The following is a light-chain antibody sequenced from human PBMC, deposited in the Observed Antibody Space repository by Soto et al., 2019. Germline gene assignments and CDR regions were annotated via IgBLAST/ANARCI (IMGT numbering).Light chain of an antibody. J-gene: IGLJ1*01. CDR3: QSYDSSLSGYV. V-gene: IGLV1-40*01. CDR1: SSNIGAGYE. CDR2: ENN. Sequence: QSVLTQPPSVSEAPGQRVTISCTGSSSNIGAGYEAHWYQQVPGTAPKHLIYENNNRPSGVPDRFSGSKSGTSASLAITGLQAEDEAEYYCQSYDSSLSGYVFGTGTKVTV.